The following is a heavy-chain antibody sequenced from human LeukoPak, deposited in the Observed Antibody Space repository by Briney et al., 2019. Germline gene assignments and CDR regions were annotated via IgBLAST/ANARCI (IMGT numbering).Heavy chain of an antibody. V-gene: IGHV1-8*01. D-gene: IGHD6-19*01. CDR3: ARGQPSIAVAGTRDY. Sequence: ASVKVSCKASGYTFTSYDINWVRQATGQGLEWMGWMNPNSGNTGYAQKFQGRVTMTRNSSISKAYLELRSLSSEATAVDYCARGQPSIAVAGTRDYWGEGTLVTVSS. J-gene: IGHJ4*02. CDR2: MNPNSGNT. CDR1: GYTFTSYD.